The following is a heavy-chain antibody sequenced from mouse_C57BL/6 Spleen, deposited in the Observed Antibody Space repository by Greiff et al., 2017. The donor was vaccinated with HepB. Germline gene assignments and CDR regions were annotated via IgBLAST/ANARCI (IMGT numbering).Heavy chain of an antibody. V-gene: IGHV5-17*01. Sequence: DVHLVESGGGLVKPGGSLKLSCAASGFTFSDYGMHWVRQAPEKGLEWVAYISSGSSTIYYADTVKGRFTISRDNAKNTLFLQMTSLRSEDTAMYYCARDYYGSSYAMDYWGQGPSVTVSS. CDR3: ARDYYGSSYAMDY. J-gene: IGHJ4*01. CDR2: ISSGSSTI. D-gene: IGHD1-1*01. CDR1: GFTFSDYG.